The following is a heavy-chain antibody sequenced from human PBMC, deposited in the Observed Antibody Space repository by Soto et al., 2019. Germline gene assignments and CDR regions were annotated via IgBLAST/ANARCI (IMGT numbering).Heavy chain of an antibody. Sequence: ASVKASCKASGYTFTCYAMHWVRQAPGQRLEWMGWINAGNGNTKYSQKFQGRVTITRDTSASTAYMELSSLRSEDTAVYYCARAVAVAADFDYWGQGTLVTVSS. CDR3: ARAVAVAADFDY. CDR2: INAGNGNT. CDR1: GYTFTCYA. V-gene: IGHV1-3*01. D-gene: IGHD6-19*01. J-gene: IGHJ4*02.